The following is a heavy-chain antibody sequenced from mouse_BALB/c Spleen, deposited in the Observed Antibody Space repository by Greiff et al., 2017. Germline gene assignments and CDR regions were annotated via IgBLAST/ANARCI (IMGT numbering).Heavy chain of an antibody. V-gene: IGHV3-2*02. CDR1: GYSITSDYA. Sequence: EVQLQQSGPGLVKPSQSLSLTCTVTGYSITSDYAWNWIRQFPGNKLEWMGYISYSGSTSYNPSLKSRISITRDTSKNQFFLQLNSVTTEDTATYYCARRFYDGYYHFDYWGQGTTLTVSS. D-gene: IGHD2-3*01. CDR3: ARRFYDGYYHFDY. J-gene: IGHJ2*01. CDR2: ISYSGST.